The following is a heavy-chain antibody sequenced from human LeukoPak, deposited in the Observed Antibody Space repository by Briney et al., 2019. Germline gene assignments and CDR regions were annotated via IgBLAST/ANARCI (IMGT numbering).Heavy chain of an antibody. CDR3: ARSALAVAGTYGY. V-gene: IGHV1-69*04. CDR1: GGTFSSYA. CDR2: IIPILGIA. J-gene: IGHJ4*02. Sequence: ASVKVSCMASGGTFSSYAISWVRQAPGQGLEWMGRIIPILGIANYAQKFQGRVTITADKSTSTAYMELSSLRSEDTAVYYCARSALAVAGTYGYWGQGTLVTVSA. D-gene: IGHD6-19*01.